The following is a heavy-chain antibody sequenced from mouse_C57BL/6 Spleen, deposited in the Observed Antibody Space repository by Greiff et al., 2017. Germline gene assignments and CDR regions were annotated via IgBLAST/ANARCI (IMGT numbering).Heavy chain of an antibody. CDR3: ARDSHYYAMDY. J-gene: IGHJ4*01. V-gene: IGHV3-6*01. CDR1: GYSITSGYY. Sequence: EVKLMESGPGLVKPSQSLSLTCSVTGYSITSGYYWNWIRQFPGNKLEWMGYISYDGSNNYNPSLKNRISITRDTSKNQFFLKLNSVTTADTATYYCARDSHYYAMDYWGQGTSVTVSS. CDR2: ISYDGSN.